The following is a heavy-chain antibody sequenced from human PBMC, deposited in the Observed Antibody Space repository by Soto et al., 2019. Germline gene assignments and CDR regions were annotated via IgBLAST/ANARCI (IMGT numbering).Heavy chain of an antibody. J-gene: IGHJ5*02. CDR3: ARDYDIWGEDWFDP. D-gene: IGHD3-9*01. CDR1: GYTFTNYP. V-gene: IGHV1-3*01. CDR2: INVGNGNT. Sequence: GASVKVSCKASGYTFTNYPIHWVRQAPGQGLEWMGWINVGNGNTKYSQKYQGRVTLTRDTSASTAYMELSSLTSDDTAVYYCARDYDIWGEDWFDPWGQGTLVTVSS.